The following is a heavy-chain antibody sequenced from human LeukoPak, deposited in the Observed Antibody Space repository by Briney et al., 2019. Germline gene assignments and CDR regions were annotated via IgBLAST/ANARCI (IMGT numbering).Heavy chain of an antibody. D-gene: IGHD3-10*01. CDR3: AKSKGYGLVDI. V-gene: IGHV4-39*07. CDR2: IFYSGST. J-gene: IGHJ3*02. Sequence: SETLSLTCTVSGGSISTTNYYWGWIRQPPGKGLEWIGNIFYSGSTYYSPSLKSRLSISLDTSRNQFSLKLNSVTAADTAVYYCAKSKGYGLVDIWGQGTMVTVSS. CDR1: GGSISTTNYY.